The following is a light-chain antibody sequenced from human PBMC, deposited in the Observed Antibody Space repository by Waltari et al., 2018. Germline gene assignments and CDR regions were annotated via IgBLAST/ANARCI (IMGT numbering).Light chain of an antibody. Sequence: DIQMTQSPSTLSASVGDRVTITCRASQPFPTWVAWYQQKPGQAPHLLIYDASRLEFGGPTRFSGSGSGTEVTLTISSLRPDDFATYYCQQYSSFWTFGQGTKVEIK. CDR1: QPFPTW. CDR2: DAS. V-gene: IGKV1-5*01. CDR3: QQYSSFWT. J-gene: IGKJ1*01.